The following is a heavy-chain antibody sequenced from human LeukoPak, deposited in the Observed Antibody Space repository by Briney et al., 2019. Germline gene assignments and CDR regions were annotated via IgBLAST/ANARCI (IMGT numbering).Heavy chain of an antibody. J-gene: IGHJ4*02. V-gene: IGHV3-23*01. CDR3: ARDTDTVTTILDY. CDR1: GFTFSSYA. CDR2: ISGSGGST. D-gene: IGHD4-17*01. Sequence: GGSLRLSCAASGFTFSSYAMSWVRQAPGKGLEWVSAISGSGGSTYYADSVKGRFTISRDNAKNTLYLQMNSLRAEDAAVYYCARDTDTVTTILDYWGQGTLVTVSS.